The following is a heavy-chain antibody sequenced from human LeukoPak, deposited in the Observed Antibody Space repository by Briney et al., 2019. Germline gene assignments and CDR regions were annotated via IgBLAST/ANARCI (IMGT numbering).Heavy chain of an antibody. CDR3: ASVIVATSGDF. CDR1: GFTFSDYY. V-gene: IGHV3-11*01. J-gene: IGHJ4*02. Sequence: GGSLRLSCAASGFTFSDYYMSWIRQAPGKGLEWVSYITSAGRAIYYADSVQGRFTISRDNARNSLYLQMNGLRAEDTAVYYCASVIVATSGDFSGQGTLVTVSS. CDR2: ITSAGRAI. D-gene: IGHD5-12*01.